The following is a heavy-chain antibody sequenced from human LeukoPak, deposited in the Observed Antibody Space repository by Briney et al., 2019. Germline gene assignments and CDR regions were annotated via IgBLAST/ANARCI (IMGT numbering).Heavy chain of an antibody. CDR2: IDSDVSST. D-gene: IGHD6-13*01. Sequence: GGSLRLSCAASGFSFSTYWMHWVRQAPAKGLVWVSRIDSDVSSTTYADSVKGRFTISRDNAKNTLYLQMNSLRAEDTAVYYCAREATFGSRWDHFDYWGQGTLVTVSS. J-gene: IGHJ4*02. CDR1: GFSFSTYW. V-gene: IGHV3-74*03. CDR3: AREATFGSRWDHFDY.